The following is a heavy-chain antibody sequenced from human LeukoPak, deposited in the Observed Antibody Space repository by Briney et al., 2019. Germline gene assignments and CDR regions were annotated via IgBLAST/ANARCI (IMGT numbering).Heavy chain of an antibody. CDR1: GFTFSSYN. J-gene: IGHJ4*02. D-gene: IGHD6-19*01. Sequence: PGGSLRLSCAASGFTFSSYNMNWVRQAPGKGLEWVSSISTSSSYIYYADSVKGRFTISRDNSKNTLYLQMNSLRAEDTAVYYCATPYTSGWYNYWGQGTLVTVSS. V-gene: IGHV3-21*04. CDR2: ISTSSSYI. CDR3: ATPYTSGWYNY.